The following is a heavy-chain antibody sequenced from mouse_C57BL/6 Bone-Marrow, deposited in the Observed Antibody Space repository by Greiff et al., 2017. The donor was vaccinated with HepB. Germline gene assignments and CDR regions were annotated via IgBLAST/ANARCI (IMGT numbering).Heavy chain of an antibody. Sequence: QVQLQQSGAELAKPGASVTLSCKASGYTFTSYWMHWVKQRPGQGLGWIGYINPSSGYTKYNQKFKDKATLTADKSSSTAYMQLSSLTYEDSAVYYCERWGDPAWFAYWGQGTLVTVSA. V-gene: IGHV1-7*01. CDR3: ERWGDPAWFAY. CDR1: GYTFTSYW. CDR2: INPSSGYT. J-gene: IGHJ3*01. D-gene: IGHD3-3*01.